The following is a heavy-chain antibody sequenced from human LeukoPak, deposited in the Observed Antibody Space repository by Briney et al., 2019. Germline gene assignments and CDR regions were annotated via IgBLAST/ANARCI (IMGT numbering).Heavy chain of an antibody. V-gene: IGHV4-39*01. CDR3: ARLTVGATAVDC. CDR1: GGSISSSNYH. D-gene: IGHD1-26*01. Sequence: SETLSLTYTVSGGSISSSNYHWGWIRQPPGRGLEWIGTIYYSGTTYYNPSLKSRVTISVDTSKNQFSLKLSSMTAADTAVYYYARLTVGATAVDCWGQGTLVTVSS. CDR2: IYYSGTT. J-gene: IGHJ4*02.